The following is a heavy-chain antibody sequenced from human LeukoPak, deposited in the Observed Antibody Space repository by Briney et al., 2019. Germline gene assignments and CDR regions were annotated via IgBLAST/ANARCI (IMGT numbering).Heavy chain of an antibody. D-gene: IGHD4-23*01. V-gene: IGHV5-51*01. CDR3: ARRVVNNRNWYFDL. Sequence: GESLKISCKGSGYSFTRNWIGWVRQMPGKGLEWMAIIYPGDSDTRYSPSFQGQVTISADKSINTAYRQWSSLKASDTAMYYCARRVVNNRNWYFDLWGRGTLVTVSS. CDR2: IYPGDSDT. J-gene: IGHJ2*01. CDR1: GYSFTRNW.